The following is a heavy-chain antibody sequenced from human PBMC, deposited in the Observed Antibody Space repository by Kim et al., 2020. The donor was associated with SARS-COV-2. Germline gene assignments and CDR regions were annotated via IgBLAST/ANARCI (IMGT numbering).Heavy chain of an antibody. V-gene: IGHV4-39*01. D-gene: IGHD6-19*01. J-gene: IGHJ5*02. CDR2: IFYSGST. CDR1: GGSISSSSYY. CDR3: AGRRREWLGSPNWFDP. Sequence: SETLSLTCTVSGGSISSSSYYWGWIRQPPGKGLEWIGSIFYSGSTYYNPSLKSRVTISVDTSKNQFSLKLSSVTAADTAVYYCAGRRREWLGSPNWFDPWGHGTRVTVS.